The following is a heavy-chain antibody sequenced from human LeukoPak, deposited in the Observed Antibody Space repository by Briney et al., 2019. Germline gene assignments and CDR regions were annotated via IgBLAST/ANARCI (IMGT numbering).Heavy chain of an antibody. V-gene: IGHV1-18*04. J-gene: IGHJ6*04. CDR3: ARDFRPDIVVVVAARGYYYYGMDD. D-gene: IGHD2-15*01. Sequence: ASVKVSCKASGYTFTSYGISWVRQAPGQGLEWMGWLSAYNGNTNYAQKLQGRVTMTTDTSTSTAYMELRSLRSDDTAVYYCARDFRPDIVVVVAARGYYYYGMDDWGKGATVTVSS. CDR1: GYTFTSYG. CDR2: LSAYNGNT.